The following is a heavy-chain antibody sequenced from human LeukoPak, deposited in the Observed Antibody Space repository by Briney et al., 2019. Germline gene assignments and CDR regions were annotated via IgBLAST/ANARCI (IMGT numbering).Heavy chain of an antibody. Sequence: GGSLRLSCAASGFTFSSYAMHWVRQAPGKGLEWLAVISYDGSNKYYADSVKGRFTISRDNSKNTLYLQMNSLRAEDTAVYYCAKELLGTVVVVAGLFDYWGQGTLVTVSS. D-gene: IGHD2-15*01. V-gene: IGHV3-30-3*01. CDR1: GFTFSSYA. CDR3: AKELLGTVVVVAGLFDY. CDR2: ISYDGSNK. J-gene: IGHJ4*02.